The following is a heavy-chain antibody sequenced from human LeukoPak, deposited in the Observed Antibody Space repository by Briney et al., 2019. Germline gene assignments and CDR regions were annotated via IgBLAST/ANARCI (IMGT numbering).Heavy chain of an antibody. D-gene: IGHD5-12*01. J-gene: IGHJ4*02. CDR1: GFTFSSYA. V-gene: IGHV3-23*01. CDR2: ISGSGGST. CDR3: AKDRRGYSVGYYFDY. Sequence: GGSLRLSCAASGFTFSSYAMSWVRQAPGKGLEWVSGISGSGGSTYYADSVKGRFTISRDNSKNTVYLQMNSLRAEDTAVYYCAKDRRGYSVGYYFDYWGQGTLVTVSS.